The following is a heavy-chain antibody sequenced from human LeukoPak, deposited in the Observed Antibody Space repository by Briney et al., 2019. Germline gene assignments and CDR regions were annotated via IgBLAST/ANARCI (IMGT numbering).Heavy chain of an antibody. D-gene: IGHD3-22*01. CDR1: GFTFDDYA. Sequence: GGSLRLSCAASGFTFDDYAMHWVRQVPGKGLEWVSGISWNSGSIGYADSVKGRFTISRDNAKNSLYLQMNSLRAEDTALYYCAKAAYYCDSSGEYWGQGTLVTVSS. CDR3: AKAAYYCDSSGEY. CDR2: ISWNSGSI. J-gene: IGHJ4*02. V-gene: IGHV3-9*01.